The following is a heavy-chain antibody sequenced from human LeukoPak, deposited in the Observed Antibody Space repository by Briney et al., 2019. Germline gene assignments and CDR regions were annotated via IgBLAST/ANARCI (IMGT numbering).Heavy chain of an antibody. CDR2: INPNSGDT. CDR1: GYTFTGYY. J-gene: IGHJ5*02. D-gene: IGHD3-22*01. CDR3: ARDRTSGYNWFDP. Sequence: GASVKVSCKASGYTFTGYYMRWVRQAPGQGLEWMGWINPNSGDTNYAQKFQGRVTMTRDTSISTAYMELSRLTSDDTAMYYCARDRTSGYNWFDPWGQGTLVTVSS. V-gene: IGHV1-2*02.